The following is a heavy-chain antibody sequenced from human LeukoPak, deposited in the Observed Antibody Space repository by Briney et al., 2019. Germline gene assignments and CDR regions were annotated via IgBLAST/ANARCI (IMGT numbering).Heavy chain of an antibody. Sequence: ASVKVSCKASGYTFTSYYMHWVRQAPGQGLEWMGIINPSGGSTSYAQKFQGRVTMTRDTSTSTVYMELSSLRSEDTAAYYCARDPTVCCSDYWGQGTLVTVSS. V-gene: IGHV1-46*01. CDR3: ARDPTVCCSDY. J-gene: IGHJ4*02. D-gene: IGHD3-10*02. CDR2: INPSGGST. CDR1: GYTFTSYY.